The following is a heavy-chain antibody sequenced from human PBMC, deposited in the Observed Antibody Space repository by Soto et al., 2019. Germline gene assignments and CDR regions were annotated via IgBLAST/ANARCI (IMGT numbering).Heavy chain of an antibody. D-gene: IGHD2-15*01. Sequence: SETLSLTCAVYGGSFSGYYWSWIRQPPGKGLEWIGEINHSGSTNYNPSLKSRVTISVDTSKNQFSLKLSSVTAADTAVYYCARGISGGRHFDYWGLGTLVTVSS. CDR3: ARGISGGRHFDY. CDR2: INHSGST. V-gene: IGHV4-34*01. CDR1: GGSFSGYY. J-gene: IGHJ4*02.